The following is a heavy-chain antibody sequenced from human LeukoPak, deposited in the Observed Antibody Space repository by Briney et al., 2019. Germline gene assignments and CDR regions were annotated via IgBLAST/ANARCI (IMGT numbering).Heavy chain of an antibody. CDR1: GGSISSGGYY. CDR2: IHYSGST. CDR3: ARTKSAYGDYLFDY. J-gene: IGHJ4*02. D-gene: IGHD4-17*01. Sequence: SETLSLTCTVSGGSISSGGYYWGWIRQHPGKGLEWIGYIHYSGSTYYNPPLKSRVTISVDTSKNQFSLKLSSVTAADTAVYYCARTKSAYGDYLFDYWGQGTLVTVSS. V-gene: IGHV4-31*03.